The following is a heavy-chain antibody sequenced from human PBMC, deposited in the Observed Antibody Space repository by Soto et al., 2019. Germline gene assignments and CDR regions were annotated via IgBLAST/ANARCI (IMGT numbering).Heavy chain of an antibody. CDR3: TTEWRRAPADWFDP. V-gene: IGHV3-15*01. J-gene: IGHJ5*02. CDR1: GFTFSNAW. CDR2: TKSKTDGGTT. D-gene: IGHD6-25*01. Sequence: PGGSLRLSCAASGFTFSNAWMIWVRRAPGKGLEWAGRTKSKTDGGTTDYAAPVKGRFTISRDDSKNTLYLQMNSLKAEDTAVYYCTTEWRRAPADWFDPWGQGTLVTVSS.